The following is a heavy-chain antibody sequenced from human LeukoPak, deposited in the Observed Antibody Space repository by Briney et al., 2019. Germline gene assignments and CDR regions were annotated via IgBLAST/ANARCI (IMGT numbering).Heavy chain of an antibody. Sequence: ASVKVSCKASGYTFTSYDINWLRQATGQGLEWMGWMNPNSGNTGYAQKFQGRVTMTRNTSISTAYMELSSLRSEDTAVYYRARGYYYYYYMDVWGKGTTVTVSS. CDR1: GYTFTSYD. CDR2: MNPNSGNT. V-gene: IGHV1-8*01. J-gene: IGHJ6*03. CDR3: ARGYYYYYYMDV.